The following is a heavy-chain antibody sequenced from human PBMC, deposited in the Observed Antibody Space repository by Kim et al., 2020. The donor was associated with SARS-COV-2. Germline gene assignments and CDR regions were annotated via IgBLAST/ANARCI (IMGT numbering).Heavy chain of an antibody. D-gene: IGHD6-6*01. Sequence: YADSVKGRITNSRDNARNSLYLKMNSRRATDTAVYYCAREAGSSPAFDYWGQGTLVTVSS. CDR3: AREAGSSPAFDY. J-gene: IGHJ4*02. V-gene: IGHV3-21*01.